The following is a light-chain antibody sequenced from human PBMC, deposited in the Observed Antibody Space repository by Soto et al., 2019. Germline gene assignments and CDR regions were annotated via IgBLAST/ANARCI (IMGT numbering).Light chain of an antibody. CDR3: QSFDSTLSGGV. CDR1: SSNIGAGYN. Sequence: QSVLTQAPAVSGAPGQRVTISCTGSSSNIGAGYNVHWYQQLPGTAPKLLIYGNTNRPSGVPDRFSASKSDTSASLAITGLQSEDEAFYYCQSFDSTLSGGVFGTGTKVTVL. CDR2: GNT. V-gene: IGLV1-40*01. J-gene: IGLJ1*01.